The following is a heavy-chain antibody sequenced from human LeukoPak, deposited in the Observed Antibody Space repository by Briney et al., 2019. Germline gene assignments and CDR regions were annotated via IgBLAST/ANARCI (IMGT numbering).Heavy chain of an antibody. CDR3: ARGARPMITFGGVIDLDY. J-gene: IGHJ4*02. CDR1: GGTFSSYA. Sequence: GASVKVSCKASGGTFSSYAISWVRQAPGQGLEWMGGIIPIFGTANYSQKFQGRVTITADESTSTAYMELSSLRSEDTAVYYCARGARPMITFGGVIDLDYWGQGTLVTVSS. D-gene: IGHD3-16*02. V-gene: IGHV1-69*13. CDR2: IIPIFGTA.